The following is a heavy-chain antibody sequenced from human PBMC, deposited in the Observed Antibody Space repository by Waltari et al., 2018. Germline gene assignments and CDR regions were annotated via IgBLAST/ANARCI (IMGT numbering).Heavy chain of an antibody. J-gene: IGHJ2*01. V-gene: IGHV3-30*18. CDR1: GFTFSSYG. D-gene: IGHD6-13*01. Sequence: QVQLVESGGGVVQPGRSLRLSCAASGFTFSSYGMHWVRQAPGKGLEWVAVISYGGSNKYYADSVKGRFTISRVNSKNTLYLQMNSLRAEDTAVYYCAKERRIRGAAAGSYWYFDLWGRGTLVTVSS. CDR2: ISYGGSNK. CDR3: AKERRIRGAAAGSYWYFDL.